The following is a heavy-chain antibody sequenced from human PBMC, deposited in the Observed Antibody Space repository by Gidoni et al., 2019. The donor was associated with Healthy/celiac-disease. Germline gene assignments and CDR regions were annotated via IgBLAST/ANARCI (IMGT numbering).Heavy chain of an antibody. Sequence: QVHLVGAGGVMVHPGRSLRLACAAPRFTFSTYGMHCVRQAPGKGLEWVAVISYDGSNKYYADSVKGRFTIARDNSKNTLYLQMNSLRAEDTAVYYCAKKLGKSSYYMDVWGKGTTVTVSS. V-gene: IGHV3-30*18. CDR2: ISYDGSNK. CDR3: AKKLGKSSYYMDV. J-gene: IGHJ6*03. D-gene: IGHD7-27*01. CDR1: RFTFSTYG.